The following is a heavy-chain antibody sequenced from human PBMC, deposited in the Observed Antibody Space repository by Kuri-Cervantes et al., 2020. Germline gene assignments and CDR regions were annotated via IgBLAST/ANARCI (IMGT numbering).Heavy chain of an antibody. CDR2: ISYDGSIK. D-gene: IGHD3-3*01. J-gene: IGHJ4*02. CDR1: GFPLSSAA. V-gene: IGHV3-30-3*02. Sequence: GESLKISCAASGFPLSSAAMHWVRQAPGKGLEWVAYISYDGSIKYYADSVRGRFTISRDNSKNTLYLQMNSLRAEDTAVYYCAKFLEWLSSFDCWGQGTLVTVSS. CDR3: AKFLEWLSSFDC.